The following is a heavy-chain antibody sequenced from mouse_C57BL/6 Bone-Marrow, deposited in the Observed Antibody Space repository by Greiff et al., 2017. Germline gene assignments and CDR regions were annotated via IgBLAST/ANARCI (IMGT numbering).Heavy chain of an antibody. CDR1: GFTFTDYY. V-gene: IGHV7-3*01. Sequence: DVQLVESGGGLVQPGGSLSLSCAASGFTFTDYYMSWVRQPPGKALEWLGFIRNKANGYTTEYSASVKGRFTISRDNSQSILYLQMNALRAEDSATYYCARYKYYGSSYDWYFDVWGTGTTVTVSS. CDR2: IRNKANGYTT. D-gene: IGHD1-1*01. J-gene: IGHJ1*03. CDR3: ARYKYYGSSYDWYFDV.